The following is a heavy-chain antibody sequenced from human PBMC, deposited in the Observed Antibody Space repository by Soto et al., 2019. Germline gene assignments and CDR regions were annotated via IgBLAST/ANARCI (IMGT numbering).Heavy chain of an antibody. CDR3: ARLREPHYYYYYGMDV. Sequence: SQTLSLTCAISGDSVSSNSATWNWIRQSPSRGLEWLGRTYYRSKWYNDYAVSVKSRITINPDTSKNQFSLQLNSVTPEDTAVYYCARLREPHYYYYYGMDVWGQGTTVTVSS. J-gene: IGHJ6*02. D-gene: IGHD3-16*01. V-gene: IGHV6-1*01. CDR2: TYYRSKWYN. CDR1: GDSVSSNSAT.